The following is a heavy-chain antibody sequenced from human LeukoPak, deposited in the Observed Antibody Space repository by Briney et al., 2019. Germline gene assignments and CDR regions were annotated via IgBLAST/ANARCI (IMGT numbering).Heavy chain of an antibody. J-gene: IGHJ4*02. CDR1: GFTFSSYE. CDR2: ISSSGSTV. D-gene: IGHD3-22*01. V-gene: IGHV3-48*03. Sequence: GGSLRLSCAASGFTFSSYEMNWVRQAPGKGLEWVSYISSSGSTVYYADSVKDRFTISRDNAKNSLYLQMNSLTAEDTPVYYCTSYYYASSGYPGGYWGQGTLVTVSS. CDR3: TSYYYASSGYPGGY.